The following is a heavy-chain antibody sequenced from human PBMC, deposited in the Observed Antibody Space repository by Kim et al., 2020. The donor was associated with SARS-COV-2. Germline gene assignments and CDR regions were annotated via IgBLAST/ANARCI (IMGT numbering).Heavy chain of an antibody. Sequence: GTNYAQKFQGRVTTTRDTSITTAYMELSSLRSDDTAMYYCARGQLAPFDYWGQGTLVTVSS. D-gene: IGHD6-6*01. CDR3: ARGQLAPFDY. J-gene: IGHJ4*02. CDR2: GT. V-gene: IGHV1-2*02.